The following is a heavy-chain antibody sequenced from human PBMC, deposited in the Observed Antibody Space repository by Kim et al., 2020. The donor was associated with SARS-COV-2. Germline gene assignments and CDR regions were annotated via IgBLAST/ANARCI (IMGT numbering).Heavy chain of an antibody. CDR3: AKGAYSTNWASNWFDH. J-gene: IGHJ5*02. D-gene: IGHD2-8*01. V-gene: IGHV3-23*01. CDR1: AFTFSNYA. Sequence: GGSLRLSCAASAFTFSNYAMSWVRQAPGKGLEWVSVISGSGGSTYYADSVQGRFTISRDNSKNTRYLQMKSLRAEDTAVYYCAKGAYSTNWASNWFDHWGQGTLVTVSA. CDR2: ISGSGGST.